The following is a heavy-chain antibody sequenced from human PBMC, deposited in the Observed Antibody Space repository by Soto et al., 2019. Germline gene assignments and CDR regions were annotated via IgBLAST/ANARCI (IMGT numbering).Heavy chain of an antibody. J-gene: IGHJ5*02. Sequence: QVQLQQWGAGLLKPSETLSLTCAVYGGPFSDYYWSWIRQPPGEGLEWIGEMSPSGSTNYNPSLKSRVTISVDTSMNQFSLKMTSVTAADTAVYYCARGFPEKRLESRRFDPWGQGTLVTVSS. CDR3: ARGFPEKRLESRRFDP. CDR2: MSPSGST. CDR1: GGPFSDYY. V-gene: IGHV4-34*01. D-gene: IGHD6-25*01.